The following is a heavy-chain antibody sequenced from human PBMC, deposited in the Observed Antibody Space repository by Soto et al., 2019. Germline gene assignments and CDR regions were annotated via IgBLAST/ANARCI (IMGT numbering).Heavy chain of an antibody. Sequence: SETLSLTCDVSGGSMSSGGYSWGWIRQPPGKGLEWIGYIYYSGSTYYNPSLKSRVTISVDTAKNQFSLKLSSVTAADTAVYYCARKPLAWGQGTLVTVSS. V-gene: IGHV4-31*11. CDR1: GGSMSSGGYS. CDR3: ARKPLA. J-gene: IGHJ4*02. CDR2: IYYSGST. D-gene: IGHD3-3*02.